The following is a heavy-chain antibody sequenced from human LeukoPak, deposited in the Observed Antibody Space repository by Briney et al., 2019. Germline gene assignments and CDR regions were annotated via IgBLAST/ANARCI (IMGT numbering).Heavy chain of an antibody. J-gene: IGHJ4*02. D-gene: IGHD3-22*01. V-gene: IGHV4-59*08. CDR2: IYYSGST. CDR1: GGSISSYY. Sequence: SETLSLTCTVSGGSISSYYWSWIRQPPGKGLEWSGYIYYSGSTNYNPSLKSRVTISVDTSKNQFSLKLSSVTAADTAVYYCARVDIDSSGYYFFDYWGQGTLVTVSS. CDR3: ARVDIDSSGYYFFDY.